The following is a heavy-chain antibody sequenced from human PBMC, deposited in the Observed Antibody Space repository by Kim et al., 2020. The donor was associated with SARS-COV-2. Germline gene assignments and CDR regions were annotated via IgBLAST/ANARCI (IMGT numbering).Heavy chain of an antibody. V-gene: IGHV4-34*01. CDR1: GGSFSGYY. CDR3: ARADIWNHGAFDI. Sequence: SETLSLTCAVYGGSFSGYYWSWIRQPPGKGLEWIGEINHSGSTNYNPSLKSRVTISVDTSKNQFSLKLSSVTAADTAVYYCARADIWNHGAFDIWGQGTMVTVSS. D-gene: IGHD1-20*01. J-gene: IGHJ3*02. CDR2: INHSGST.